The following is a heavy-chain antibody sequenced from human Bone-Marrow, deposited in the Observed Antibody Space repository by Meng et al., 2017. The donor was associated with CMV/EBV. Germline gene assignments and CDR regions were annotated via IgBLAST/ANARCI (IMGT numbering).Heavy chain of an antibody. CDR3: ARGSGDYVRD. CDR1: GFTFSSYE. Sequence: GGSLRLSCVASGFTFSSYEITWVRQAPGKGLEWVSYISSGGITIDYADSVKGRFTISRDNAKNSLYLQMNSLRAEDTAVYYCARGSGDYVRDWGQGTLVTVSS. D-gene: IGHD4-17*01. CDR2: ISSGGITI. V-gene: IGHV3-48*03. J-gene: IGHJ4*02.